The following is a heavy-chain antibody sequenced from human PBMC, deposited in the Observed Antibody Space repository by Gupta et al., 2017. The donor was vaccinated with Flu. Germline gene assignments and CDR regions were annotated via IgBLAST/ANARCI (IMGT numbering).Heavy chain of an antibody. J-gene: IGHJ4*02. V-gene: IGHV3-23*01. CDR1: EFTFSSYA. Sequence: EVQLLESGGGLGPPGGSLRLSCAASEFTFSSYAIRWVRQAPGKGLDWGSAISGSGGKTHYADSVKGRFTISRNNSKITLYGLMNSLRAEDTAVYYCAKGDRGSGLAYWGQGTLVTVSS. CDR3: AKGDRGSGLAY. CDR2: ISGSGGKT. D-gene: IGHD6-19*01.